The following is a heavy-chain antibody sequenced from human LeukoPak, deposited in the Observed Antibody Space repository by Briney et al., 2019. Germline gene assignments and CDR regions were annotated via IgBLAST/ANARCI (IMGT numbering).Heavy chain of an antibody. CDR1: GYTFTSYG. CDR2: ISACNGNT. CDR3: ARQLGATTNPVY. V-gene: IGHV1-18*01. Sequence: ASVKVSCKASGYTFTSYGISWVRQAPGQGLEWMGWISACNGNTNYAQKLQGRVTMTTDTFTSTAYMELRSLRSDDTAVYYCARQLGATTNPVYWGQGTLVTVSS. D-gene: IGHD1-26*01. J-gene: IGHJ4*02.